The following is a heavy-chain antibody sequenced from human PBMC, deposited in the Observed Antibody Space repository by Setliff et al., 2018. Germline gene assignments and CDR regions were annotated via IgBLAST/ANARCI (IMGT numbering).Heavy chain of an antibody. CDR1: ADSISSSYDY. J-gene: IGHJ4*02. CDR2: IYNSWST. Sequence: PSETLSLTCIVSADSISSSYDYWAWIRQPPGKGLGWIGSIYNSWSTYYNPSLTSRVSISVDTSKHQFSLKLSSVTAADTAVYYCARLGYRGDLDYWGQGTLVTVSS. CDR3: ARLGYRGDLDY. V-gene: IGHV4-39*01. D-gene: IGHD5-12*01.